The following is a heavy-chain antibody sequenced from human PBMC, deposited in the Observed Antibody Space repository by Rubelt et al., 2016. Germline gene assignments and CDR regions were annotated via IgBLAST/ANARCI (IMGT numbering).Heavy chain of an antibody. V-gene: IGHV2-70*01. CDR1: GFSLSTSGMC. CDR3: ARTQTETEPDY. J-gene: IGHJ4*02. Sequence: QVTLRESGPALVKPTQTLTLTCTFSGFSLSTSGMCVSWIRQPPVKALQWLALIAWDDDKYYSTSLRTRRTISKDTSKNQVVLTMTDMDPVDTATYYWARTQTETEPDYWGQGTLVTVSS. D-gene: IGHD1-1*01. CDR2: IAWDDDK.